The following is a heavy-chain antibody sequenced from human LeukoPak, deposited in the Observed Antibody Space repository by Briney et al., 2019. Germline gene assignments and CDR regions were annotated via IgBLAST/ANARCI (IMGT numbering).Heavy chain of an antibody. J-gene: IGHJ6*03. CDR3: ASPPNSSSSEGLNYYYYYYMDV. CDR1: GFTSSSYG. D-gene: IGHD6-6*01. V-gene: IGHV3-30*02. CDR2: IRYDGSNK. Sequence: GGSLRLSCAASGFTSSSYGMHWVRQAPGKGREWVAFIRYDGSNKYYADSGKGRFTISRDHSKHTPYRQMNSLRAEDTAVYYCASPPNSSSSEGLNYYYYYYMDVWGKGTTVTVSS.